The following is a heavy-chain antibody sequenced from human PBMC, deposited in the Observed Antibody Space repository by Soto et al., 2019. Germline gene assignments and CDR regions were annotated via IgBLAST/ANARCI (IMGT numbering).Heavy chain of an antibody. CDR1: GFTFTSSA. CDR3: AAAGYYDSSGYYYEADYYYGMDV. D-gene: IGHD3-22*01. CDR2: IVVGSGNT. V-gene: IGHV1-58*01. J-gene: IGHJ6*02. Sequence: SVKVSCKASGFTFTSSAVQWVRQARGQRLEWIGWIVVGSGNTNYAQKSQERVTITRDMSTSTAYMELSSLRSEDTAVYYCAAAGYYDSSGYYYEADYYYGMDVWGQGTTVTVSS.